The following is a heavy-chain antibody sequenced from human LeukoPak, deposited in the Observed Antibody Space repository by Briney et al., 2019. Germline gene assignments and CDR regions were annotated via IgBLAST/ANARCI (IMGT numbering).Heavy chain of an antibody. V-gene: IGHV4-39*01. CDR2: IYYSGST. Sequence: SETLSLTCTVSGGSISSSSYYWGWIRQPPGKGLEWIGSIYYSGSTYYNPSLKSRVTISVDTSKNQFSLKLSPVTAADTAVYYCASTDYGDYERFDYWGQGTLVTVSS. CDR1: GGSISSSSYY. CDR3: ASTDYGDYERFDY. D-gene: IGHD4-17*01. J-gene: IGHJ4*02.